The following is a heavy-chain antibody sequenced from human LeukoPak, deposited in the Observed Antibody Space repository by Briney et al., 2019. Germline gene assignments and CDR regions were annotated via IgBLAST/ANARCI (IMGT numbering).Heavy chain of an antibody. J-gene: IGHJ1*01. CDR2: INPNSGGT. Sequence: ASVKVSCKASGYTLTGYYMHCVRQAPGQGLEWMGWINPNSGGTNYAQKFQGRVTMTRDTSISTAYMELSRLRSDDTAVYYCARDGVGYYDSSGYYYFQHWGQGTLVTVSS. V-gene: IGHV1-2*02. D-gene: IGHD3-22*01. CDR1: GYTLTGYY. CDR3: ARDGVGYYDSSGYYYFQH.